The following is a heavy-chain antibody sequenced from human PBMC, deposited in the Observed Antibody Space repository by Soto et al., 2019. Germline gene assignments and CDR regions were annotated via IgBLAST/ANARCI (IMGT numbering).Heavy chain of an antibody. V-gene: IGHV6-1*01. CDR3: ARAEGPKGPDYYYYYGMDV. CDR2: TYYRSKWYN. J-gene: IGHJ6*02. CDR1: GDSVSSNSAA. Sequence: SPTLSLTCAISGDSVSSNSAAWNWIRQSPSRGLEWLGRTYYRSKWYNDYAVSVKSRITINPDTSKNQFSLQLNSVTPEDTAVYYCARAEGPKGPDYYYYYGMDVWGQGTTVTVSS.